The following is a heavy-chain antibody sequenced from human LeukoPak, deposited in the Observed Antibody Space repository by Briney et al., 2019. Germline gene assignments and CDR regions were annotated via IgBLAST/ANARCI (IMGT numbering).Heavy chain of an antibody. Sequence: ASVKVSCKASGYTFTGYYMHWVRQAPGQGLEWMGRINPNSGGTNYAQKFQGRVTITADESTSTAYMELSSLRSEDTAVYYCARDGNDYDFWSGSNYFDYWGQGILVTVSS. V-gene: IGHV1-2*06. CDR1: GYTFTGYY. CDR2: INPNSGGT. D-gene: IGHD3-3*01. CDR3: ARDGNDYDFWSGSNYFDY. J-gene: IGHJ4*02.